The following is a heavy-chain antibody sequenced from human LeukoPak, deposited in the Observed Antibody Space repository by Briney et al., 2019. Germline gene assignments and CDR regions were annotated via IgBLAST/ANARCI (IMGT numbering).Heavy chain of an antibody. D-gene: IGHD3-3*01. V-gene: IGHV3-23*01. CDR2: ITGMSSNR. Sequence: GGSLRLSCAASGFTFSSSAMNWVRQAPGKGLEWVSGITGMSSNRYYADSVKGRFTISRDNSRNTLFLQMNSLRAEDTAVYYCAPNSWSGYHLFDYWGQGTLVTVSS. CDR1: GFTFSSSA. CDR3: APNSWSGYHLFDY. J-gene: IGHJ4*02.